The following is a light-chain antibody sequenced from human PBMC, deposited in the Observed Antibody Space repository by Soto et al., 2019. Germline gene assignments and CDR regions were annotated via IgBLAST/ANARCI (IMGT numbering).Light chain of an antibody. Sequence: DIQMTQSPSSLSASVGDRVTITCRASQSIDTYLNWYQQKPGKAPNLLIYAASNLQSGVPSRFSGSGFGTYFTLTISSLQPEYFATYYCQQSFTTWLTFGGGTKVEIK. CDR1: QSIDTY. J-gene: IGKJ4*01. CDR3: QQSFTTWLT. V-gene: IGKV1-39*01. CDR2: AAS.